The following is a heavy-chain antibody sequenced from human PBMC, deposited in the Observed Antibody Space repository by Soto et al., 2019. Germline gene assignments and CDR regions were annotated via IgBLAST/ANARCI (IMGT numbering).Heavy chain of an antibody. Sequence: GGSLRLSCAASGFTVSSNYMSWVRQAPGKGLEWVSVIYSGGSTYYADSVKGRFTISRDNSKNTLYLQMNSLRAEDTAVYYCARIIWFGEYSEYYFDYWGQGTLVTVSS. CDR2: IYSGGST. CDR3: ARIIWFGEYSEYYFDY. V-gene: IGHV3-53*01. J-gene: IGHJ4*02. CDR1: GFTVSSNY. D-gene: IGHD3-10*01.